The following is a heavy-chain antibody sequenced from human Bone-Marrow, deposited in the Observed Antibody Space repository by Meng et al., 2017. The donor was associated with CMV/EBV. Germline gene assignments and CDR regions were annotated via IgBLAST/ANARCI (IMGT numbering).Heavy chain of an antibody. CDR2: ISAYNGNT. D-gene: IGHD2-15*01. Sequence: ASVKVSCKASGGTFSSYAISWVRQAPGQGLEWMGGISAYNGNTNYAQKLQGRVTMTTDTSTSTAYMELRSLRSDDTAVYYCARDRHIVVLYGMDVWGQGTTVTVSS. CDR1: GGTFSSYA. CDR3: ARDRHIVVLYGMDV. V-gene: IGHV1-18*01. J-gene: IGHJ6*02.